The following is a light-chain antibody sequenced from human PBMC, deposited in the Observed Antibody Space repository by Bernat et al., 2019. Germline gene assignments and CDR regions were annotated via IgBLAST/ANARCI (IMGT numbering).Light chain of an antibody. V-gene: IGKV1-33*01. CDR2: DAS. J-gene: IGKJ3*01. CDR3: QQAFT. CDR1: QDISNY. Sequence: DIQMTQSPSSLSASVGDRVTITCQASQDISNYLNWYQQKPGKAPKLLIYDASNLETGVPSRFSGSGSGTDFTFTISSLQPEDIATYYCQQAFTFGTGTKVDIK.